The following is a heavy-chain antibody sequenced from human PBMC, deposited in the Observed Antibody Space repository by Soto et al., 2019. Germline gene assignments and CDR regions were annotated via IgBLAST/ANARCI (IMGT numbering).Heavy chain of an antibody. CDR1: GYSFTSYG. J-gene: IGHJ6*02. D-gene: IGHD1-7*01. CDR2: ISAYNGNT. Sequence: XSVKVSSKASGYSFTSYGISWVRQAPGQGLEWMGWISAYNGNTNYAQKLQGRVTMTTDTSTSTAYMELRSLRSDDTAVYYCARVGNWNYLYRRELYYYYGMDVWGPGTTVTVSS. CDR3: ARVGNWNYLYRRELYYYYGMDV. V-gene: IGHV1-18*01.